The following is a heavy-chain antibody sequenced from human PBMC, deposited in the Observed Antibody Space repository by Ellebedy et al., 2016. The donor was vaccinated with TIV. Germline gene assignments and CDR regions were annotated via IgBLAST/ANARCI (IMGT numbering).Heavy chain of an antibody. J-gene: IGHJ6*02. CDR1: GGSISSYY. Sequence: MPSETLSLTCTVSGGSISSYYWSWIRQPPGKGLEWIGYIYYSGSTNYNPSLKSRVTISVDTSKNQFSLKLSSVTAADTAVYYCAISSSGRPGYYYYGMDVWGQGTTVTVSS. CDR2: IYYSGST. CDR3: AISSSGRPGYYYYGMDV. V-gene: IGHV4-59*01. D-gene: IGHD6-19*01.